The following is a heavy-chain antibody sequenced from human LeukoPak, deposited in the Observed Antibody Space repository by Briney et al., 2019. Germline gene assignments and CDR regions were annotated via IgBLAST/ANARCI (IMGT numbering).Heavy chain of an antibody. CDR2: IHTNGNT. CDR3: AVMWGRGYSSSWYLTAFDY. Sequence: SETLSLTCTVSGGSISTHYWSWIRQPAGKGLEWIGRIHTNGNTNYNPSLKSRVTMSVDMSKNQFSLKLSSVTAADTAVYYCAVMWGRGYSSSWYLTAFDYWGQGTLVTVSS. D-gene: IGHD6-13*01. V-gene: IGHV4-4*07. CDR1: GGSISTHY. J-gene: IGHJ4*02.